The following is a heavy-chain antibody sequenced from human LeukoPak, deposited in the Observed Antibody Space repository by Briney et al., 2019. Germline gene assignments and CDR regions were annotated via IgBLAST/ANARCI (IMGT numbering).Heavy chain of an antibody. CDR3: ASLRAGYSSGWYAV. Sequence: GGSLRLSCVRSGFIFRLYWMPGVRQARGGGGEGVAKVKDDGTEKSCVDSVKGRFTNCRDNAKNSLYKQMNSLRAEDTAMYYCASLRAGYSSGWYAVWGQGTLVTVSS. D-gene: IGHD6-19*01. J-gene: IGHJ4*02. V-gene: IGHV3-7*01. CDR1: GFIFRLYW. CDR2: VKDDGTEK.